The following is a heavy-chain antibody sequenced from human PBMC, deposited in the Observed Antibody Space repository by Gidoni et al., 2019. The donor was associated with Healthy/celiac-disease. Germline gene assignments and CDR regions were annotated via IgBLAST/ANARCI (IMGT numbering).Heavy chain of an antibody. CDR3: ARSKPDYGDYGGNFDY. D-gene: IGHD4-17*01. J-gene: IGHJ4*02. CDR1: GGTFSSYA. CDR2: ISPIFGTA. V-gene: IGHV1-69*06. Sequence: QVQLVQSGAEVKKPGSSVKVSCKASGGTFSSYAISWVRQAPGQGLEWMGGISPIFGTANYAQKFQGRVTITADKSTSTAYMELSSLRSEDTAVYYCARSKPDYGDYGGNFDYWGQGTLVTVSS.